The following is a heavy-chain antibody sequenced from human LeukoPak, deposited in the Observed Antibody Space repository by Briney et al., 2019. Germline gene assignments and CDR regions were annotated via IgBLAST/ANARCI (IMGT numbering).Heavy chain of an antibody. CDR3: AVDLGYSSGWYDY. CDR2: IYSGGRT. CDR1: GFTVSSNY. V-gene: IGHV3-66*01. J-gene: IGHJ4*02. D-gene: IGHD6-19*01. Sequence: GGSLRLSCAVSGFTVSSNYMSWVRQAPGKGLEWVSVIYSGGRTYYADSVKGRFTISRDNSKNTLSLQMNSLRAEDTAVYYCAVDLGYSSGWYDYWGQGTLVTVSS.